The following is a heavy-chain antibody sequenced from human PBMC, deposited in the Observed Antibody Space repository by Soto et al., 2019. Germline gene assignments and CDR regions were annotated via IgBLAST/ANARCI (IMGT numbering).Heavy chain of an antibody. CDR2: IYYSGRT. V-gene: IGHV4-39*01. D-gene: IGHD1-1*01. Sequence: QLQLQESGPGLVKPSETLSLTCTVSRGSISIGYYYWGWLRQSPGKGLEWIGSIYYSGRTSHNPSLKSRVTISVDTSKNQFSLKLSSVTAADTAVYYCARHAKYDSTVTTGTLDYWGQGMLVTVSS. CDR3: ARHAKYDSTVTTGTLDY. J-gene: IGHJ4*02. CDR1: RGSISIGYYY.